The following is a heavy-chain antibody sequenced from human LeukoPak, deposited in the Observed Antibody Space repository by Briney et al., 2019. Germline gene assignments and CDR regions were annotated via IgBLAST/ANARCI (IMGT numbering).Heavy chain of an antibody. V-gene: IGHV3-23*01. D-gene: IGHD3-9*01. Sequence: PGGSLRLSCATPGFTFSSSAMSWVRQAPGKGLEWVSGIGASGGSEYYADSVKGRFTISRDNSKNTLYLQMNSLRTEDTAVYYCAKAEGYDILTGLDYWGQGTLVTVSS. J-gene: IGHJ4*02. CDR3: AKAEGYDILTGLDY. CDR1: GFTFSSSA. CDR2: IGASGGSE.